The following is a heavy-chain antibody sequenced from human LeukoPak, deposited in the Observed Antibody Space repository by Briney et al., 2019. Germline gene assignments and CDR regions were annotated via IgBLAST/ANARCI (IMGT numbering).Heavy chain of an antibody. CDR2: IYYSGST. CDR3: ARRTGIAAAIDAFDI. Sequence: PSETLSLTCTVSGGSISSYYWSWIRQPPGKGLEWIGYIYYSGSTYYNPSLKSRVTISVDTSKNQFSLKLSSVTAADTAVYYCARRTGIAAAIDAFDIWGQGTMVTVSS. CDR1: GGSISSYY. J-gene: IGHJ3*02. D-gene: IGHD6-13*01. V-gene: IGHV4-59*08.